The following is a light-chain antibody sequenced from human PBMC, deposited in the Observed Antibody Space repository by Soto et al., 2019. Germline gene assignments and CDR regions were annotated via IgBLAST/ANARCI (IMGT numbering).Light chain of an antibody. V-gene: IGKV3-20*01. CDR2: AAS. CDR1: QSVTSSY. CDR3: QQSSSSPIT. J-gene: IGKJ5*01. Sequence: DIVLTQSPGTLSLSPGERATLSCRASQSVTSSYLAWYQQKPGQAPGLLMYAASSRATGIPDRFSGSGSGTDFTLTISRLEAEDFAVYYCQQSSSSPITFGQGTRLEI.